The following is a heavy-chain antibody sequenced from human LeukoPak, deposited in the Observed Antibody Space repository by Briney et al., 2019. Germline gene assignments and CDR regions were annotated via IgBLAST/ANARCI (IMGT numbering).Heavy chain of an antibody. Sequence: GGSLRLSCAASGFTFSSYSMNWVRQAPGKGLEWVGLIRDSGETFYADSARGRFAISRDESENTLYLQMNSLRVEDTAVYFCARDRAANQDWVEFDPWGQGTPVIVSS. CDR1: GFTFSSYS. D-gene: IGHD3/OR15-3a*01. CDR2: IRDSGET. J-gene: IGHJ5*02. V-gene: IGHV3-66*03. CDR3: ARDRAANQDWVEFDP.